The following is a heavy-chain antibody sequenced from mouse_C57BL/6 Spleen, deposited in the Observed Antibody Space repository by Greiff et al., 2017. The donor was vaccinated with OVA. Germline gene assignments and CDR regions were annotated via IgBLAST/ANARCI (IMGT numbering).Heavy chain of an antibody. J-gene: IGHJ3*01. V-gene: IGHV3-1*01. D-gene: IGHD1-1*01. CDR2: ISYSGST. Sequence: DVKLQESGPGMVKPSQSLSLTCTVTGYSITSGYDWHWIRHFPGNKLEWMGYISYSGSTNYNPSLKSRISITHDTSKNHFFLKLNSVTTEDTATYYCAREDYGSSPFAYWGQGTLVTVSA. CDR1: GYSITSGYD. CDR3: AREDYGSSPFAY.